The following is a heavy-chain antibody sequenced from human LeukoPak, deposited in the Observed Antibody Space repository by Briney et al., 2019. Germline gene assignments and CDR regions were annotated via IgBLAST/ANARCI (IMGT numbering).Heavy chain of an antibody. Sequence: GGSLRLSCAASGFTFSSYAMNWVRQAPGRGLEWVSAISGSDGSTFYADSVRGRFTISRDNSKNTLYLQMNSLRAEDTAVYYCARDAPITMVRGGTFDYWGQGTLVTVSS. D-gene: IGHD3-10*01. CDR3: ARDAPITMVRGGTFDY. J-gene: IGHJ4*02. CDR1: GFTFSSYA. CDR2: ISGSDGST. V-gene: IGHV3-23*01.